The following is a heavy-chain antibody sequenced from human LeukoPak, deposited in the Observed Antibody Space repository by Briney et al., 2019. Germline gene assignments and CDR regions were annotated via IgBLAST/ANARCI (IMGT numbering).Heavy chain of an antibody. V-gene: IGHV3-23*01. CDR2: ISGSGGST. CDR1: GFTFSTYF. J-gene: IGHJ4*02. Sequence: GGSLRLSCAASGFTFSTYFMSWVRQASGAGLEWVSSISGSGGSTYYADSVKGRFTISRDNSKKTVYLEMNSLRAEDTAVYYCAKPYYYDSTGYFFDYWEQGTLVTVSS. CDR3: AKPYYYDSTGYFFDY. D-gene: IGHD3-22*01.